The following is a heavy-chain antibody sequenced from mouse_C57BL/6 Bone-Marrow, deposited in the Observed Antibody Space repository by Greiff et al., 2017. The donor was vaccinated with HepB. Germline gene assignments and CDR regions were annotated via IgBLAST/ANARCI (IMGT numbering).Heavy chain of an antibody. CDR3: ARSDSSGFFDY. Sequence: EVQRVESGGGSVKPGGSLKLSCAASGFTFSDYGMHWVRQAPEKGLEWVAYISSGSSTIYYADTVKGRFTISRDNAKNTLFLQMTSLRSEDTAMYYCARSDSSGFFDYWGQGTTLTVSS. J-gene: IGHJ2*01. V-gene: IGHV5-17*01. CDR2: ISSGSSTI. CDR1: GFTFSDYG. D-gene: IGHD3-2*02.